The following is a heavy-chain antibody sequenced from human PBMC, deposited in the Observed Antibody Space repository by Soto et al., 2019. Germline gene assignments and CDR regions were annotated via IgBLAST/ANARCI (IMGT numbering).Heavy chain of an antibody. CDR2: ISGSGGST. CDR3: AKGTGIVVVPTAMS. CDR1: GFTFSNYA. D-gene: IGHD2-2*01. Sequence: GGSLRLSCAASGFTFSNYAMSWVRQAPGKGLEWVSGISGSGGSTYYADSVKGRFTISRDNSKSTLYLQMNSLRAEDTAVYYCAKGTGIVVVPTAMSWGQGTLVTVSS. J-gene: IGHJ5*02. V-gene: IGHV3-23*01.